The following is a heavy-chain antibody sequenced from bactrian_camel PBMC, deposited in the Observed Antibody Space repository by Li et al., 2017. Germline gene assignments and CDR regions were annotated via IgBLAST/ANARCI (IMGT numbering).Heavy chain of an antibody. D-gene: IGHD6*01. CDR3: AKDTDRYGDTWSGEYNY. Sequence: VQLVESGGGSVQAGESLRLSCAASGFTFSTYAMTWVRQAPGKGLEWVSAINSRGDATYYTDHVKGRFTISRDNTKNTMYLQLNILLTEDTAMYYCAKDTDRYGDTWSGEYNYWGQGTQVTVS. CDR1: GFTFSTYA. J-gene: IGHJ4*01. CDR2: INSRGDAT. V-gene: IGHV3S40*01.